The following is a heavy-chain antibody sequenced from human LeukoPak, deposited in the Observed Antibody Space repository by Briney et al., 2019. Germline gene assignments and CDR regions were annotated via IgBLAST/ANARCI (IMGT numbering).Heavy chain of an antibody. CDR2: IFHSGTT. J-gene: IGHJ4*02. Sequence: SETLSLTCSVSGGSISDTSSYWGWIRQPPGKGLEWIGSIFHSGTTHYSPSLKSRVTISVDTSKNHFSLELSSVTAADTAVYYCARHVADSGSHDFWGQGTLVTVSS. D-gene: IGHD3-10*01. CDR1: GGSISDTSSY. CDR3: ARHVADSGSHDF. V-gene: IGHV4-39*01.